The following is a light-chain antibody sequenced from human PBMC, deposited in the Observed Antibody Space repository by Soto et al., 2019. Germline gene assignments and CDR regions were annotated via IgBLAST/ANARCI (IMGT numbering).Light chain of an antibody. CDR2: QDS. Sequence: SYELTQPPSVSVSPGQTASITCSGAKLGDKYACWYQQKQGQSPVLVIYQDSQRPSGIPERFSGSNSENTATLTISGTQAMDAADYYCQAWDSSTGVFGTGTKVTVL. CDR3: QAWDSSTGV. J-gene: IGLJ1*01. CDR1: KLGDKY. V-gene: IGLV3-1*01.